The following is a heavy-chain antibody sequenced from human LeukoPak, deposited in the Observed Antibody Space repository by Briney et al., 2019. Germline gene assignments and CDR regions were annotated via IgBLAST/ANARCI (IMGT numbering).Heavy chain of an antibody. J-gene: IGHJ4*02. V-gene: IGHV3-30*18. CDR3: AKSFYDSGGYYGIIDY. Sequence: GRSLRLSCAASGFTFNSYSMYWVRQVPGKGLEWVAVISYDGTHKYYAGSVKGRFTISRDNSKNTLHLQMNGLRVEDAALYYCAKSFYDSGGYYGIIDYWGQGTLVTVSS. CDR2: ISYDGTHK. D-gene: IGHD3-22*01. CDR1: GFTFNSYS.